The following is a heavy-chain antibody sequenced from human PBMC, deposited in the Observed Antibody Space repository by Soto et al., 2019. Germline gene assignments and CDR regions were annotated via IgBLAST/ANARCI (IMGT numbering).Heavy chain of an antibody. V-gene: IGHV4-61*01. J-gene: IGHJ5*02. CDR2: IYYSGSA. Sequence: SETLSLTCTVSGGSVSSGSYYWSWIRQPPGKGLEWIGYIYYSGSANYNPPLKSRVTISVDTSKNQFSLKLSSVTAADTAMYYCARDSRWFDPWGQGTLVTVSS. CDR1: GGSVSSGSYY. CDR3: ARDSRWFDP. D-gene: IGHD6-13*01.